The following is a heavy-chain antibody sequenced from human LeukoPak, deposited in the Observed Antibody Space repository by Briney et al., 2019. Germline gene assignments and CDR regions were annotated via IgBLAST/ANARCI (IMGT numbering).Heavy chain of an antibody. V-gene: IGHV4-30-4*01. Sequence: SETLSLTCTVSGSSISSGDFYWSWIRQSPGQGLEWIGYIYYSGDTYYNPSLKSRVTISVDTSKNQFSLKLSSVTAADTAVYYCARRRSSRTYYFDYWAREPWSPSPQ. CDR1: GSSISSGDFY. D-gene: IGHD1-1*01. J-gene: IGHJ4*02. CDR3: ARRRSSRTYYFDY. CDR2: IYYSGDT.